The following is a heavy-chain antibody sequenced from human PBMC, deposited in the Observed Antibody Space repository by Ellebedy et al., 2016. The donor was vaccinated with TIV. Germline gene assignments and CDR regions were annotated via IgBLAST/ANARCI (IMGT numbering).Heavy chain of an antibody. CDR3: ARGGGCGSGDCWAFDY. D-gene: IGHD2-21*02. CDR1: GFTFSDYH. CDR2: IDFSGRTI. Sequence: PGGSLRLSCVASGFTFSDYHMSWIRQAPGKGLEWLSNIDFSGRTIYAADSVKGRFTTSRDNARNSLSLQMNALRAEDTAVYYCARGGGCGSGDCWAFDYWGQGTLVTVSS. V-gene: IGHV3-11*01. J-gene: IGHJ4*02.